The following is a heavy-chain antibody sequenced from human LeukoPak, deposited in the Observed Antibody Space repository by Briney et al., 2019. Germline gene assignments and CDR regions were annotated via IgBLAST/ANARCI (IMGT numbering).Heavy chain of an antibody. J-gene: IGHJ4*02. CDR1: GFTFSTYA. V-gene: IGHV3-23*01. CDR3: AKSESPGMMATVPDY. CDR2: ISAGGSST. Sequence: PGGSLRLSCDASGFTFSTYAMTWVRQAPEKGLEWVSGISAGGSSTYYAASVKGRFTISRDNSRNILYLQMNSLRGDDTAVYYCAKSESPGMMATVPDYWGQGTLVTVSS. D-gene: IGHD5-24*01.